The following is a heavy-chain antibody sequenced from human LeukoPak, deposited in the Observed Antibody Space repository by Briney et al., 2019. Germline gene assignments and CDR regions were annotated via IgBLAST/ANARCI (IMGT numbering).Heavy chain of an antibody. Sequence: ASVKVSCKASGYTFTGYNMHWVRQAPGKGLEWMGGFDPEDGETIYAQKFQGRVTMTEDTSTDTAYMELSSLRSEDTAVYYCATDVPYSSGWLNFDYWGQGTLVTVSS. CDR2: FDPEDGET. D-gene: IGHD6-19*01. J-gene: IGHJ4*02. CDR1: GYTFTGYN. V-gene: IGHV1-24*01. CDR3: ATDVPYSSGWLNFDY.